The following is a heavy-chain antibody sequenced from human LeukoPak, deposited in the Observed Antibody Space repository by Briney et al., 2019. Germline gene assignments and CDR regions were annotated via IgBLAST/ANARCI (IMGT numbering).Heavy chain of an antibody. CDR3: ARVAQLLPGWFDP. CDR1: GYTFTSYC. D-gene: IGHD2-2*01. Sequence: ASVKVSCKASGYTFTSYCMHWVRQAPGQGLESMGIINPSGNSTSYAQKFQGRVTMTTDTSTSTVYMELRSLRSEDTAVYYCARVAQLLPGWFDPWGQGTLVTVSS. J-gene: IGHJ5*02. V-gene: IGHV1-46*01. CDR2: INPSGNST.